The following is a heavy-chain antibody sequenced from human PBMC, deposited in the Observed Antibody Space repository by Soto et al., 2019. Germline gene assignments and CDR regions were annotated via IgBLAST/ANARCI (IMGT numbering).Heavy chain of an antibody. J-gene: IGHJ4*02. Sequence: PVKVSCKASGGTFSSYAISWVRQAPGQGLEWMGGIIPIFGTANYAQKFQGRVTITADESTSTAYMELSSLRSEDTAVYYCARTWIQLWVLDYWGQGTLVTVSS. CDR2: IIPIFGTA. D-gene: IGHD5-18*01. CDR3: ARTWIQLWVLDY. CDR1: GGTFSSYA. V-gene: IGHV1-69*01.